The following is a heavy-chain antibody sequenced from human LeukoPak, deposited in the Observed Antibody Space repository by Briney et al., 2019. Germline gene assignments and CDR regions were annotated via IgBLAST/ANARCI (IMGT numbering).Heavy chain of an antibody. J-gene: IGHJ4*02. Sequence: PGGSLRLSCAASGFTFSSYWMSWVRQAPGKGLEWVANIKQDGSEKYYVDSVKGRFTISRDNAKNSLYLQMNSLGAEDTAVYYCARDRFGTHFWSGYYEYYFDYWGQGTLVTVSS. CDR2: IKQDGSEK. V-gene: IGHV3-7*01. D-gene: IGHD3-3*02. CDR1: GFTFSSYW. CDR3: ARDRFGTHFWSGYYEYYFDY.